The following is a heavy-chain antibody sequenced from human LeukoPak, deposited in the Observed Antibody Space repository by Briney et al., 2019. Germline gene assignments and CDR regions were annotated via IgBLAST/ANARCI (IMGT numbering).Heavy chain of an antibody. CDR1: GFTFSTYS. CDR3: ARGRSGSYLNVFDY. V-gene: IGHV3-21*01. D-gene: IGHD1-26*01. Sequence: PGGSLRLSCAASGFTFSTYSMNWVRQAPGKGLEWVSSISSSSSYKYYADSVKGRFTISRDNAKSSLYLQLNSLRDEDTAVYSCARGRSGSYLNVFDYWGQGTLVTVSS. J-gene: IGHJ4*02. CDR2: ISSSSSYK.